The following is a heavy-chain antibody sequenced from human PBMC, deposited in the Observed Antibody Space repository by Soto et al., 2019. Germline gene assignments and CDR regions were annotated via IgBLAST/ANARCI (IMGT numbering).Heavy chain of an antibody. Sequence: PGESLKISCKGSGYSFTSYWIGWVRQMPGKGLEWMGIIYLGDSDTRYSPSFQGQVTISADKSISTAYLQWSSLKASDTAMYYCARQERGNYYYDSSGYYYVQAFDIWGQGTMVTVSS. CDR1: GYSFTSYW. J-gene: IGHJ3*02. CDR3: ARQERGNYYYDSSGYYYVQAFDI. V-gene: IGHV5-51*01. D-gene: IGHD3-22*01. CDR2: IYLGDSDT.